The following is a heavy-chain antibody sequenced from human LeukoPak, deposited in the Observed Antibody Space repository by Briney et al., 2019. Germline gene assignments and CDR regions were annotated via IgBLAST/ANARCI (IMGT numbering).Heavy chain of an antibody. V-gene: IGHV3-23*01. CDR1: GFTFSSYA. J-gene: IGHJ4*02. CDR2: VSSSDSSS. Sequence: GGSLRLSCSASGFTFSSYAMTWVRQAPGKGLEWVSTVSSSDSSSYYADSVKGRFTIFRDNSKNTLYLQMNSLRAEDTAVYYCAKGRGYCSGGSCYSDYWGQGTLVTVSS. D-gene: IGHD2-15*01. CDR3: AKGRGYCSGGSCYSDY.